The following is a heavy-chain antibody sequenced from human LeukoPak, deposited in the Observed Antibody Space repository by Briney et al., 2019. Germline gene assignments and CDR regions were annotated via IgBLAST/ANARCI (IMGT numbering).Heavy chain of an antibody. Sequence: GGSLRLSCAASGFTFSNYAMSWVRQAPGKGLEWVSAISGSGGSTYYADSVKGRFTISRDNSKNTLYLQMNSLRAEDTAVYYCAKGDGSGSYFYYYYMDVWGKGTTVTISS. D-gene: IGHD3-10*01. CDR2: ISGSGGST. J-gene: IGHJ6*03. CDR3: AKGDGSGSYFYYYYMDV. V-gene: IGHV3-23*01. CDR1: GFTFSNYA.